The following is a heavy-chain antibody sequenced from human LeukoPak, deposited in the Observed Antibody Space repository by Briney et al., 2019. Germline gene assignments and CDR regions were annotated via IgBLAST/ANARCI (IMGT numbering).Heavy chain of an antibody. Sequence: PSETLSLTCAVYGGSFSGYYWSWIRQPPGKGLEWIGEINHSGSTNYNPSLKSRVTISVDTSKNQFSLKLSSVTAADTAVYYCARGSLNRGPYDGPRRPYAFDIWGQGTMVTVSS. D-gene: IGHD3-10*01. CDR3: ARGSLNRGPYDGPRRPYAFDI. CDR1: GGSFSGYY. J-gene: IGHJ3*02. CDR2: INHSGST. V-gene: IGHV4-34*01.